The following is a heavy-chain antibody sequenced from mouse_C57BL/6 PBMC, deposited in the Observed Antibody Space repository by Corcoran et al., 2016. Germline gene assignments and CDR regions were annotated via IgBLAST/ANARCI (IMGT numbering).Heavy chain of an antibody. D-gene: IGHD2-2*01. CDR1: GLNITDYY. CDR3: ARSPWLPHYWYFDV. V-gene: IGHV14-2*01. J-gene: IGHJ1*03. Sequence: EDQLQQSGAELVKPGASVKLSCTAAGLNITDYYMHWVKQRTEQGLEWIGRIDPEDGETKYAPKFQGTATITADTSSNTAYLQLSSLTSEDTAVYYCARSPWLPHYWYFDVWGTGTTVTVSS. CDR2: IDPEDGET.